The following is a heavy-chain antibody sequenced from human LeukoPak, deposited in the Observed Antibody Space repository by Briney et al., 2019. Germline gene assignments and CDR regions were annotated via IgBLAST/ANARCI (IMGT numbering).Heavy chain of an antibody. V-gene: IGHV3-74*01. CDR2: INSDGSST. CDR3: ASQRWLQSSFDY. CDR1: GFTFSSYW. D-gene: IGHD5-24*01. Sequence: GGSLRLSCAASGFTFSSYWMHWVRHAPGKGLVWVLRINSDGSSTSYVDSVKGRFTISRDNAKNTLYLQMNSLRAEDTAVYYCASQRWLQSSFDYWGQGTLVTVSS. J-gene: IGHJ4*02.